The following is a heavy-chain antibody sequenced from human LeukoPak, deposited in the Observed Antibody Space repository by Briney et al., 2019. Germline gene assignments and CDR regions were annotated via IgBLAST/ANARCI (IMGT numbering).Heavy chain of an antibody. J-gene: IGHJ5*02. CDR2: ISGSGGST. D-gene: IGHD4-11*01. CDR1: GFTFSSYA. CDR3: AKDRYSNYGNWFDP. Sequence: GGSLRLSCAASGFTFSSYAMNWVRQAPGKGLEWVSGISGSGGSTYYADSVKGRFTIPRDNSKNTLYLQMISLRAEDTAVYYCAKDRYSNYGNWFDPWGQGTLVTVFS. V-gene: IGHV3-23*01.